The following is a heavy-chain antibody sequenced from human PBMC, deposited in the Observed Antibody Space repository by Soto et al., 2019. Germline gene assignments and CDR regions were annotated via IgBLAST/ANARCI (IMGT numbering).Heavy chain of an antibody. D-gene: IGHD1-1*01. Sequence: EVQLLESGGDLVQPGGSLRLSCAASGFTFSSYAMNWVRQAPGKGLEWVSAISGSGDSTYYADSVKGRFTISRDNSKNTLYLQMNSLRAEDTAVYYCAKSDGTTRGYYYYMDVRGKGTTGTVSS. CDR1: GFTFSSYA. V-gene: IGHV3-23*01. J-gene: IGHJ6*03. CDR3: AKSDGTTRGYYYYMDV. CDR2: ISGSGDST.